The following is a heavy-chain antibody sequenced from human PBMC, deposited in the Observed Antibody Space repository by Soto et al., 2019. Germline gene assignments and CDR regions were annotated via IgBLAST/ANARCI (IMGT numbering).Heavy chain of an antibody. CDR3: TTLGP. Sequence: GASVKVSCKASGYTFTSYAMSWERQAPGQGLEWMGKTAPMFKQTHYARKFEGRVTISADTSTNTVYMELTDLQTEDTVVYYCTTLGPWGQGTQVTVSS. CDR2: TAPMFKQT. D-gene: IGHD2-15*01. V-gene: IGHV1-69*04. CDR1: GYTFTSYA. J-gene: IGHJ5*02.